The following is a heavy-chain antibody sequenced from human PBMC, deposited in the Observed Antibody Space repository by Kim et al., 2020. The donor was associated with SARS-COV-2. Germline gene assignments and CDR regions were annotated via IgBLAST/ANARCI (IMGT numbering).Heavy chain of an antibody. J-gene: IGHJ4*02. D-gene: IGHD6-13*01. Sequence: PSLKSRVTISVDTSKNQCSLKLSSVTAADTAVYYCARGKVAMAAAGTIDYWGQGTLVTVSS. V-gene: IGHV4-34*01. CDR3: ARGKVAMAAAGTIDY.